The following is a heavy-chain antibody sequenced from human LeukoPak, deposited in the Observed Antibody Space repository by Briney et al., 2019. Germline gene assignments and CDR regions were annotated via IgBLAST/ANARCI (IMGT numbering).Heavy chain of an antibody. CDR1: GFTFSSYG. Sequence: GGSLRLSCAASGFTFSSYGMHWVRQAPGKGLEWVAVISYDGSNKYSADSVKGRFTISRDNSKNTLYLQMNSLRAEDAAVYYCAKAVLLPDIVVVVAATLWYYGMDVWGQGTTVTVSS. V-gene: IGHV3-30*18. J-gene: IGHJ6*02. CDR3: AKAVLLPDIVVVVAATLWYYGMDV. D-gene: IGHD2-15*01. CDR2: ISYDGSNK.